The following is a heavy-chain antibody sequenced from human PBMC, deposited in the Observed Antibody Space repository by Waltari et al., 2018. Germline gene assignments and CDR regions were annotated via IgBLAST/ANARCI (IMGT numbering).Heavy chain of an antibody. D-gene: IGHD6-19*01. J-gene: IGHJ4*02. V-gene: IGHV4-61*02. CDR1: GGSISSGSYY. CDR2: IYTSGST. CDR3: ARVGSSGWYPIDY. Sequence: QVQLQESGPGLVKPSQTLSLTCTVSGGSISSGSYYWSWIRQPAGKGLEWIGRIYTSGSTNYNPSLKSRVTISVDTSKNQFSLKLSSVTAADTAVYYCARVGSSGWYPIDYWGQGTLVTVSS.